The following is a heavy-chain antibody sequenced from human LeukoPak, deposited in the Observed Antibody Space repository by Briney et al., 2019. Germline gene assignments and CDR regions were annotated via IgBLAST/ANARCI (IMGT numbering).Heavy chain of an antibody. CDR1: GYVFTDYY. CDR2: VDPADGET. J-gene: IGHJ1*01. V-gene: IGHV1-69-2*01. CDR3: GTAVVGRQPSD. Sequence: ASVKLSCKGSGYVFTDYYIHWVQLAPGKGLEWMGRVDPADGETIYSEKFQGRLTITADTSIDTSFMELRSLTSDDTAVYFCGTAVVGRQPSDWGQGSLSPSPQ. D-gene: IGHD6-6*01.